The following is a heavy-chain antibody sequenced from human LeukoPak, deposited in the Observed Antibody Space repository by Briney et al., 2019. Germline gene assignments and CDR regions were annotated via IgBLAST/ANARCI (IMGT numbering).Heavy chain of an antibody. CDR3: AIFSGSYWDGFDY. D-gene: IGHD3-10*01. J-gene: IGHJ4*02. V-gene: IGHV3-23*01. CDR1: GFTFNNYA. Sequence: PGGSLRLSCAASGFTFNNYAMSWVRQAPGKGLEWVSAISVSATTYYADSVMGRFTISRDNSKNTLYLQMNSQRAEDTAVYYCAIFSGSYWDGFDYWGQGTLVTVSS. CDR2: ISVSATT.